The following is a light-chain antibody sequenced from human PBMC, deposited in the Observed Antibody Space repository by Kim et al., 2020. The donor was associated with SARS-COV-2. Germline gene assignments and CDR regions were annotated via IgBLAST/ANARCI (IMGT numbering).Light chain of an antibody. CDR2: GAS. CDR3: QQYSRWPLT. Sequence: VSPGERATLSCRASQSVGSSLAWYQQKPGQAPRLLLYGASTRATGMSARFSGSGSGTEFILTITGLQSEDFAVYFCQQYSRWPLTFGGGTKVDI. CDR1: QSVGSS. J-gene: IGKJ4*01. V-gene: IGKV3-15*01.